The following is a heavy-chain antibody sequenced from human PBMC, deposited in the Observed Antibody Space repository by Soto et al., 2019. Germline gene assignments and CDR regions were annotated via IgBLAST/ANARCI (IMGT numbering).Heavy chain of an antibody. Sequence: TSETLSLTCTVSGGSISSGGYYWSWIRQHPGKGLEWIGYIYYSGSTYYNPSLKSRVTISVDTSKNQFSLKLSSVTAADTAVYYCARVSPDTAMVNYWFDPWGQGTLVTSPQ. CDR1: GGSISSGGYY. D-gene: IGHD5-18*01. V-gene: IGHV4-30-4*08. J-gene: IGHJ5*02. CDR3: ARVSPDTAMVNYWFDP. CDR2: IYYSGST.